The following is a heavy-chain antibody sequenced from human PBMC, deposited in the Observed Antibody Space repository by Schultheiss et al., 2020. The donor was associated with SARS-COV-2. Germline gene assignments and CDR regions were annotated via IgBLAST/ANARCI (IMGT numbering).Heavy chain of an antibody. CDR1: VGSFSGYY. Sequence: SETLSLTCAVYVGSFSGYYWSWIRQPPGKGLEWIGEINHSGSTNYNPSLKSRVTISVDTSKNQFSLKLSSVTAADTAVYYCARKGSYSSSWNSWGQGTLVTVSS. CDR3: ARKGSYSSSWNS. D-gene: IGHD6-13*01. J-gene: IGHJ4*02. CDR2: INHSGST. V-gene: IGHV4-34*01.